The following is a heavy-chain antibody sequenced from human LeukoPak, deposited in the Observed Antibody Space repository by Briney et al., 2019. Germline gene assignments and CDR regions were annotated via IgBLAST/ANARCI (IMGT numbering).Heavy chain of an antibody. J-gene: IGHJ6*02. CDR1: GGSMSSYY. CDR3: ARGSTMDV. CDR2: IHNSGTT. Sequence: SETLSLTCTVSGGSMSSYYWNWIRQPPGKGLEWIACIHNSGTTNYNPSLKSRVTISLEMFKNQFSLTLSSVTAADTAIYYCARGSTMDVWGQGTTVTVSS. V-gene: IGHV4-59*01.